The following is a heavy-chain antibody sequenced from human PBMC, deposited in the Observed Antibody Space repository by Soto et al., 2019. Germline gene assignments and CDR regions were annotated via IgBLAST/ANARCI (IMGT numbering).Heavy chain of an antibody. V-gene: IGHV4-34*01. J-gene: IGHJ4*02. CDR3: ARALSKAARPDFDY. CDR2: INHSGST. CDR1: GGSFSGYY. Sequence: SETLSLTCAVYGGSFSGYYWSWIRQPPGKGLEWIGEINHSGSTNYNPSLKSRVTISVDTSKNQFSLKLSSVTAADTAVYYCARALSKAARPDFDYWGQGTLVTVSS. D-gene: IGHD6-6*01.